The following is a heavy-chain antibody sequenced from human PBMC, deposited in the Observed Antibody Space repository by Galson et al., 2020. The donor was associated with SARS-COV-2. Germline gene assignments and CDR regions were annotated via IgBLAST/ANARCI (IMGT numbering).Heavy chain of an antibody. V-gene: IGHV1-18*01. CDR1: GYTFTNYG. D-gene: IGHD3-16*02. CDR3: ARDSLDDYIWGSYRFDF. J-gene: IGHJ4*02. CDR2: INVYNGNT. Sequence: ASVTVSCKASGYTFTNYGINWVRQAPGQGLEWIGWINVYNGNTNYAQNFQDRVTMTTDTSTSTAYMEVRSLKSDDTAIYYCARDSLDDYIWGSYRFDFWGQGTLVTVSS.